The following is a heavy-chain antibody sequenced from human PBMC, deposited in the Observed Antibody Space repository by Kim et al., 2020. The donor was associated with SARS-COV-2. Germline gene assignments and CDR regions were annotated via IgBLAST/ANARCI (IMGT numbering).Heavy chain of an antibody. CDR2: TRNKANSYTT. Sequence: GGSLRLSCAASGFTFSDHYMDWVRQAPGKGLEWVGRTRNKANSYTTEYAASVKGRFTISRDDSKNSMYLQMNSLKTEDTAVYYCARDNRVGDYYYGMDVWGQGTTVTVSS. CDR3: ARDNRVGDYYYGMDV. D-gene: IGHD1-26*01. CDR1: GFTFSDHY. V-gene: IGHV3-72*01. J-gene: IGHJ6*02.